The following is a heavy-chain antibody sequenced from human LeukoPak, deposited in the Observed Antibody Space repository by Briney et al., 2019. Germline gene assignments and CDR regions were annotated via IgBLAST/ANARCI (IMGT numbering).Heavy chain of an antibody. CDR2: ISSTGGST. D-gene: IGHD1-26*01. CDR1: GFTFSSDA. Sequence: PGGSLRLSCAASGFTFSSDAMRWVRQAPGKGLEWVSAISSTGGSTYYADSVRGRFIFSRDSSKNTLYLQMNSLRVEDTAVYYCAKGGAQVGGQGTLVTVSS. V-gene: IGHV3-23*01. CDR3: AKGGAQV. J-gene: IGHJ4*02.